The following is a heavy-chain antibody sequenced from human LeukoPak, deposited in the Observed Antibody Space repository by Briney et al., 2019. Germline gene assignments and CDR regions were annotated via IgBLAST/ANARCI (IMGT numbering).Heavy chain of an antibody. V-gene: IGHV3-23*01. CDR3: AKDVVATTDY. CDR2: ISGSGGST. Sequence: GGSLRLSCAASGFTFSSYAVSWVRQAPGKGLEWVLAISGSGGSTYYADSVKGRFTISRDNSKNTLYLQMNSLRAEDTAVYYCAKDVVATTDYWGQGTLVTVSS. J-gene: IGHJ4*02. CDR1: GFTFSSYA. D-gene: IGHD5-12*01.